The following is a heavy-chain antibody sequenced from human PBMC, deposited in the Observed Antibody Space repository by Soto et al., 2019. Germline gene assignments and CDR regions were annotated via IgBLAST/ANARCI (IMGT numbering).Heavy chain of an antibody. V-gene: IGHV4-4*07. D-gene: IGHD3-3*01. J-gene: IGHJ5*02. CDR2: IYTSGST. CDR3: ARALSITIFGVVRENWSDP. CDR1: GGSISSYY. Sequence: SETLSLTCTVSGGSISSYYWSWIRQPAGKGLEWIGRIYTSGSTNYNPSLKSRVTMSVDTSKNQFSLKLSSVTAADTAVYYCARALSITIFGVVRENWSDPRGKGTLVTVSS.